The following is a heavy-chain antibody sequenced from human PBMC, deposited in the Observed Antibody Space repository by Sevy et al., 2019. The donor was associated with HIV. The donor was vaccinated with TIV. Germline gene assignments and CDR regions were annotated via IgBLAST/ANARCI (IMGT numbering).Heavy chain of an antibody. D-gene: IGHD5-12*01. Sequence: GGSLRLSCAASGFTFSTHAMHWVRQAPGKGLEWVAIISYDGNIEYYPDSVKGRFTISRDDSKNTVYLQMNSLRAEDTAVYYCAKDVSDGYNYFLDFWGQGALVTVSS. CDR2: ISYDGNIE. J-gene: IGHJ4*02. CDR3: AKDVSDGYNYFLDF. V-gene: IGHV3-30-3*01. CDR1: GFTFSTHA.